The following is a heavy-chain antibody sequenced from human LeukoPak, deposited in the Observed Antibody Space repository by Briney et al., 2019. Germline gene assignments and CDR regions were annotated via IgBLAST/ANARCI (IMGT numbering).Heavy chain of an antibody. D-gene: IGHD3-22*01. CDR3: ARDAWSDSSGYYYPIDY. Sequence: SETLSLTCTVSGGSISSYYWGWIRQPPGKGLEWIGSIYYSGSTYYNPSLKSRVTISVDTSKNQFSLKLSSVTAADTAVYYCARDAWSDSSGYYYPIDYWGQGTLVTVSS. CDR2: IYYSGST. V-gene: IGHV4-39*02. CDR1: GGSISSYY. J-gene: IGHJ4*02.